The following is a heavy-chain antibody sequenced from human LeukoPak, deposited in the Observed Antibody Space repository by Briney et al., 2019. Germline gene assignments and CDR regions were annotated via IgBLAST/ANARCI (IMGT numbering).Heavy chain of an antibody. CDR1: GFTFSNYA. J-gene: IGHJ4*02. V-gene: IGHV3-23*01. Sequence: GGSLRLSCLPSGFTFSNYAMTWVRQAPGKGLDWVSTISVSVTSTYYADSVKGRFTISRDTSKNTLHLQMNSLRAEDTAVYYCAKGGSSSWDYFDYWGQGTRVTVSS. CDR3: AKGGSSSWDYFDY. D-gene: IGHD6-13*01. CDR2: ISVSVTST.